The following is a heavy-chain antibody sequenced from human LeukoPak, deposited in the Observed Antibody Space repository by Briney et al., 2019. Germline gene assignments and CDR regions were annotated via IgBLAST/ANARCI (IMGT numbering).Heavy chain of an antibody. Sequence: PSETLSLTYAVYGGSFSGYYWSWIRQPPGKGLEWIGDINHRGSTNYNPSLKSRVTISVDTSKNQFSLKLSSVAAADTAVYYCARGDYDFWILSRRWNWFDPWGQGTLVTVSS. CDR2: INHRGST. CDR1: GGSFSGYY. D-gene: IGHD3-3*01. J-gene: IGHJ5*02. CDR3: ARGDYDFWILSRRWNWFDP. V-gene: IGHV4-34*01.